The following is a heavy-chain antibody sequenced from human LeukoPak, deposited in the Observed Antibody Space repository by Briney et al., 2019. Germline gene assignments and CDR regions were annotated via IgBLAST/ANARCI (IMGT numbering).Heavy chain of an antibody. Sequence: SVKVSCKASGGTFSSYAISWVRQAPGQGLEWMGRIIPILGIANYAQKFQGRVTITADKSTSTAYMELSSLRSEDTAVYYCAREEVVPAAIRSSAFDIWGQGTMVTVSS. CDR3: AREEVVPAAIRSSAFDI. CDR2: IIPILGIA. V-gene: IGHV1-69*04. D-gene: IGHD2-2*01. J-gene: IGHJ3*02. CDR1: GGTFSSYA.